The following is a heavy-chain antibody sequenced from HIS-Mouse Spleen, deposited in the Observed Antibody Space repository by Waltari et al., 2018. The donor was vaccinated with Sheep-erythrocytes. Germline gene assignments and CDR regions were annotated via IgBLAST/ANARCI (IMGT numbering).Heavy chain of an antibody. D-gene: IGHD3-10*01. V-gene: IGHV3-21*01. CDR3: ARDRSNYFDY. CDR1: GFTFSSYS. J-gene: IGHJ4*02. CDR2: ISSSSSYI. Sequence: EVQLVESGGGLVKPGGSLRLSCAASGFTFSSYSMNWVRQAPGKGLEWVSSISSSSSYIYYADSVKGLFTISRDNAKNSLYLQMNSLRAEDTAVYYCARDRSNYFDYWGQGTLVTVSS.